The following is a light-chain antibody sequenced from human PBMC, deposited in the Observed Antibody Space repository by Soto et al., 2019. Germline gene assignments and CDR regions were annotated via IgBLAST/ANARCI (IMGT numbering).Light chain of an antibody. Sequence: IQMTQSPSTLYASVGDRVTLTCRSSQSISNWLAWYQQKPGKAPNLLIYDASTLEXGVPSRFSGSGFGTEFTLTISSLQPGDFATYYCQQYNSYRAFGQGTKVEIK. V-gene: IGKV1-5*01. CDR2: DAS. J-gene: IGKJ1*01. CDR3: QQYNSYRA. CDR1: QSISNW.